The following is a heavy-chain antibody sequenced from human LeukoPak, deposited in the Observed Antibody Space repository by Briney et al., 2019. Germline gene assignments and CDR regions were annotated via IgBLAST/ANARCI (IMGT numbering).Heavy chain of an antibody. V-gene: IGHV1-69*05. Sequence: ASVKVSCKASGGTFTNYPISWVRQAPGQGLEWMGGIIPIFGTADYAQKFQGRVTITTDESTSTAYMELSSLRSEDTAVYYCAKTGSALDYWGQGTLVIVSS. CDR3: AKTGSALDY. CDR1: GGTFTNYP. D-gene: IGHD6-25*01. J-gene: IGHJ4*02. CDR2: IIPIFGTA.